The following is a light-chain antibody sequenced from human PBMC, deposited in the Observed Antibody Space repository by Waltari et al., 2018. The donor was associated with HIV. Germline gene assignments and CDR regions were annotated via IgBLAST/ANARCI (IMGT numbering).Light chain of an antibody. CDR3: QVWDSSTVL. CDR1: NIGSYT. J-gene: IGLJ2*01. Sequence: SSELTQPVSVSVALGQTARITCGGNNIGSYTVNWNKQRPGQAPFLVLYRDSNRASGIPDRFSGSNSRNTATLTIARAQVGDEGDFYCQVWDSSTVLFGGGTKLIVL. V-gene: IGLV3-9*01. CDR2: RDS.